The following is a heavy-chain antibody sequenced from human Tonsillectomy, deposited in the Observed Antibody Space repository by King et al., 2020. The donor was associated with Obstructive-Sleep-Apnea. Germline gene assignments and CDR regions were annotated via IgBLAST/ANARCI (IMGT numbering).Heavy chain of an antibody. CDR3: ASAGDIVATNYFDY. CDR2: IYYSGIT. J-gene: IGHJ4*02. Sequence: QLQESGPGLVKPSQTLSLTCTVSGGSVSSGGYYWRWIRQHPGKGLEWIGYIYYSGITYYNPSLKSRVTISVDTSKNQFSLKLSSVTAADTAVYYCASAGDIVATNYFDYWGQGTLVTVSS. CDR1: GGSVSSGGYY. V-gene: IGHV4-31*03. D-gene: IGHD5-12*01.